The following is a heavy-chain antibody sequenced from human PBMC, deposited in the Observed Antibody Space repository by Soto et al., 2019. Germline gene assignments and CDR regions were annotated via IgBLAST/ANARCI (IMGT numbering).Heavy chain of an antibody. CDR2: IIPIFGTA. CDR3: ARDNSRVVVPAAYYGMDV. Sequence: QVQLVQSGAEVKKPGSSVKVSCKASGDTFSSYAISWVRQAPGQGLEWMGGIIPIFGTANYAQKFQGRVTITAVESTSTAYMELSSLRSEDTAVYYCARDNSRVVVPAAYYGMDVWGQGTTVTVSS. CDR1: GDTFSSYA. V-gene: IGHV1-69*01. J-gene: IGHJ6*02. D-gene: IGHD2-2*01.